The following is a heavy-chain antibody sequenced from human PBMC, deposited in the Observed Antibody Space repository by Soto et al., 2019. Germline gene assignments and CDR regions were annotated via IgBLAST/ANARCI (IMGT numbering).Heavy chain of an antibody. CDR3: ARVPGDMVAILYMYPRDGREPMSDVDV. CDR1: GFTFSYYP. Sequence: QMQLVESGGGAVQPGRSLSLSCAASGFTFSYYPMHWVRQAQGTGLEWVAVISFDGSNKYYADSVKGRFTISRDNSKNTLYLHMNSMRGEDTAVDYWARVPGDMVAILYMYPRDGREPMSDVDVWGQGTTVTVAS. D-gene: IGHD3-16*02. CDR2: ISFDGSNK. J-gene: IGHJ6*02. V-gene: IGHV3-30*04.